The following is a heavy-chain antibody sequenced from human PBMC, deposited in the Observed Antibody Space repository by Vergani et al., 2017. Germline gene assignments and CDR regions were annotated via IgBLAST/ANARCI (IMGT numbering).Heavy chain of an antibody. Sequence: VQLLESGGGLVQPGGSLRLSCAASGFTFSSYAMSWVRQAPGKGLEWVAVIWYDGSNKYYADSVKGRFTISRDNSKNTLYLQMNSLRAEDTAVYYCARGVATVTTYYYYGMDVWGQGTTVTVSS. J-gene: IGHJ6*02. CDR1: GFTFSSYA. D-gene: IGHD4-11*01. V-gene: IGHV3-33*08. CDR3: ARGVATVTTYYYYGMDV. CDR2: IWYDGSNK.